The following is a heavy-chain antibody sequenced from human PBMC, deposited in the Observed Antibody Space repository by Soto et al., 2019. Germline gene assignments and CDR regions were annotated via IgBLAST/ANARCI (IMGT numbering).Heavy chain of an antibody. V-gene: IGHV1-69*02. D-gene: IGHD2-15*01. CDR2: IIPILGIA. Sequence: QVQLVQSGAEVKKPGSSVKVSCKASGGTFSSYTISWVRQAPGQGLEWMGRIIPILGIANYAQKFQGRVTITEDKSASRAYMELSSVRSEDEAVYYCARARYCSGGSCYSNWYFDLWGRGTLVTVSS. J-gene: IGHJ2*01. CDR3: ARARYCSGGSCYSNWYFDL. CDR1: GGTFSSYT.